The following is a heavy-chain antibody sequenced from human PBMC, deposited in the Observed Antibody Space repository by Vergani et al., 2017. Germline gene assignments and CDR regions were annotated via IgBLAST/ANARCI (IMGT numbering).Heavy chain of an antibody. CDR2: INHSGST. Sequence: QVQLQQWGAGLLKPSETLSLTCAVYGGSFSGYYWSWIRQPSGKGLEWIGEINHSGSTNYNPSLKSRVTISVDTSKNQFSLKLSSVTAADTAVYYCARATGYCSSTSCYKPYDYWGQGTLVTVSS. J-gene: IGHJ4*02. D-gene: IGHD2-2*01. CDR1: GGSFSGYY. V-gene: IGHV4-34*01. CDR3: ARATGYCSSTSCYKPYDY.